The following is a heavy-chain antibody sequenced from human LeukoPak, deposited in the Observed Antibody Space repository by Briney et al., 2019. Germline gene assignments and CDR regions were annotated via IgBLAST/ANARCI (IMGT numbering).Heavy chain of an antibody. D-gene: IGHD2-15*01. J-gene: IGHJ4*02. CDR2: INPNSGGT. CDR3: ARDYCSGGSCWPGY. CDR1: GYTFTSYG. Sequence: GASVKVSCKASGYTFTSYGISWVRQAPGQGLEWMGWINPNSGGTIYAQKFQGRVTMTRDTSISTTYMELSRLRSDDTAVYYCARDYCSGGSCWPGYWGQGTLVTVSS. V-gene: IGHV1-2*02.